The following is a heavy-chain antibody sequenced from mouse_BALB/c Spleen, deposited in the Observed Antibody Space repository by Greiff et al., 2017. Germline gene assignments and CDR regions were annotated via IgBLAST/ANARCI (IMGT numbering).Heavy chain of an antibody. J-gene: IGHJ4*01. CDR2: IDPANGNT. CDR1: GFNIKDTY. CDR3: AMITYAMDY. D-gene: IGHD2-4*01. V-gene: IGHV14-3*02. Sequence: VQLKESGAELVKPGASVKLSCTASGFNIKDTYMHWVKQRPEQGLEWIGRIDPANGNTKYDPKFQGKATITADTSSNTAYLQLSSLTSEDTAVYYCAMITYAMDYWGQGTSVTVSS.